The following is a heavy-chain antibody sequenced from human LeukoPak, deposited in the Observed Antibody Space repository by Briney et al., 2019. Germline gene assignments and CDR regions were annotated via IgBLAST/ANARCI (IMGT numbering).Heavy chain of an antibody. D-gene: IGHD6-6*01. J-gene: IGHJ4*02. CDR3: ARDLAHSSSVH. CDR1: GYTFTSYG. Sequence: GASVKVSCKTSGYTFTSYGIIWVRQAPGQGLEWMGWISTYRGNTNYAQKLQGRVTMTTDTSTSTAYMELRSLRSENTAVYYCARDLAHSSSVHWGQGTLVTVSS. V-gene: IGHV1-18*01. CDR2: ISTYRGNT.